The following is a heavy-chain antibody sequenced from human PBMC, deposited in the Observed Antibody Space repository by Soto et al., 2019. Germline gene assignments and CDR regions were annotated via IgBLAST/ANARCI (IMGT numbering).Heavy chain of an antibody. V-gene: IGHV3-21*01. D-gene: IGHD2-8*01. Sequence: LRLSCAASGFTFSSYSMNWVRQAPGKGLEWVSSISSSSSYIYYADSVKGRFTISRDNAKNSLYLQMNSLRAEDTAVYYCARDPDIVLMVYASAPFFDYWGQGTLVTVSS. CDR1: GFTFSSYS. CDR3: ARDPDIVLMVYASAPFFDY. J-gene: IGHJ4*02. CDR2: ISSSSSYI.